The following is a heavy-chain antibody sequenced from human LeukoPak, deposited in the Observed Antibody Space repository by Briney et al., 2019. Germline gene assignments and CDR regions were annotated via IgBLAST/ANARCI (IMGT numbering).Heavy chain of an antibody. Sequence: GGSLRLSCAVSGFRASDYYMSWVRQAPGKGLEWVGLIRDSGEAFYADFVRGRFAISRDESENTLYLQMNSLRVEDTAAYFCARDRAALQDWVEFDPWGQGTPVIVSS. J-gene: IGHJ5*02. CDR1: GFRASDYY. D-gene: IGHD3/OR15-3a*01. CDR2: IRDSGEA. V-gene: IGHV3-66*03. CDR3: ARDRAALQDWVEFDP.